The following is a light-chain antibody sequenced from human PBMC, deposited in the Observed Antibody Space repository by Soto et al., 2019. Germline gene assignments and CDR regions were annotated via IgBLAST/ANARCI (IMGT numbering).Light chain of an antibody. Sequence: QSALTQPVSVSGSPGRFITISCTGTSSDVGGYNYVSWYQQHPGKVPKLLIYDVSNRPSGVSDRFSGSKSGNTASLAISGLQAEDEADYYCSSYTSRNTLIFGGGTKVTVL. CDR1: SSDVGGYNY. V-gene: IGLV2-14*01. CDR2: DVS. J-gene: IGLJ2*01. CDR3: SSYTSRNTLI.